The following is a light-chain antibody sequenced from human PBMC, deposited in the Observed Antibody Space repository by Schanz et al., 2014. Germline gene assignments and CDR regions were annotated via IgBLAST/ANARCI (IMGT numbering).Light chain of an antibody. CDR1: QSVSSY. CDR3: QHRTNWPT. Sequence: EIVMTQSPDTLSVSPGERATLSCRASQSVSSYLAWYQQKPGQAPRLLIYDASNRATGIPARFSGSGSGTDFTLTISSLEPEDLAVYYCQHRTNWPTFGGGTTVEIK. CDR2: DAS. J-gene: IGKJ4*01. V-gene: IGKV3-11*01.